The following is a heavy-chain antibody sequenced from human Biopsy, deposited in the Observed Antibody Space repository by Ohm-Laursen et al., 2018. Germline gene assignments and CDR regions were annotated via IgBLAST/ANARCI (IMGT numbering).Heavy chain of an antibody. CDR2: INHSGRT. CDR3: VRGVDHYDAYHYYALDV. CDR1: GESFNGYY. Sequence: SETLSLTCPVYGESFNGYYWSWIRQTPGKGLEWIGEINHSGRTNYNPSLKSRVTISVDTSKNQFSLKVRSVTAADTAVYYCVRGVDHYDAYHYYALDVWGQGTTVTVSS. V-gene: IGHV4-34*01. J-gene: IGHJ6*02. D-gene: IGHD3-22*01.